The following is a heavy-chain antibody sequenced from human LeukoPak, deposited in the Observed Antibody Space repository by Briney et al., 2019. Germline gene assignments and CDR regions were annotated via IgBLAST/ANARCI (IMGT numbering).Heavy chain of an antibody. J-gene: IGHJ4*02. CDR1: GFTFSSYA. CDR2: ISGSGGST. D-gene: IGHD3-10*01. V-gene: IGHV3-23*01. CDR3: AKNNSWVITMVRGDPDRDY. Sequence: GGPLRLSCAASGFTFSSYAMNWVRQAPGKGLEWVSGISGSGGSTYYVDSVKGRFTISRDNSKNTLYLQMNSLRAEDTAVYYCAKNNSWVITMVRGDPDRDYWGQGTLVTVSS.